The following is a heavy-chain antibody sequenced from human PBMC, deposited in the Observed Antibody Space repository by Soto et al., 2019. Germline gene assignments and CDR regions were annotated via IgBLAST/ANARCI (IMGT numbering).Heavy chain of an antibody. V-gene: IGHV4-61*01. CDR1: GGSFKSGSYS. D-gene: IGHD3-3*01. J-gene: IGHJ4*02. Sequence: SETLSLTCTVSGGSFKSGSYSWSWIRQPPGKGLEWIGYVYHTGRTSYNPSLKSRVSISMDTSKNQFSLDLDSVTAADTAVYFCARDFAHFDSWGQGTLVTVSS. CDR2: VYHTGRT. CDR3: ARDFAHFDS.